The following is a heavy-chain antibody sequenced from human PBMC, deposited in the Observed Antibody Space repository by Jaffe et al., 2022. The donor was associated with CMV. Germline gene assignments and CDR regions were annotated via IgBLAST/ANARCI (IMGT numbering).Heavy chain of an antibody. CDR3: AKHPKTYIAAAGTFDY. CDR1: GFTFSSYA. Sequence: EVQLLESGGGLVQPGGSLRLSCAASGFTFSSYAMSWVRQAPGKGLEWVSAISGSGGSTYYADSVKGRFTISRDNSKNTLYLQMNSLRAEDTAVYYCAKHPKTYIAAAGTFDYWGQGTLVTVSS. J-gene: IGHJ4*02. D-gene: IGHD6-13*01. CDR2: ISGSGGST. V-gene: IGHV3-23*01.